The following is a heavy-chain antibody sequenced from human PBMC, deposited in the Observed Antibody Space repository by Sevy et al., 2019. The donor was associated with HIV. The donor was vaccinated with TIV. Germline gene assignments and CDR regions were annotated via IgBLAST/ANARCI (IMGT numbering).Heavy chain of an antibody. CDR1: GFTLGSYW. V-gene: IGHV3-74*01. J-gene: IGHJ4*02. Sequence: GGSLRLSCEASGFTLGSYWMHWVRRVPGKGLVWVARINSDASDIVYVGSVKGRFIISRDNARNTLYLQMNGLRVDDTAVYYCARDGRDAPGPVTYHPMFDRWGQGTQVTVSS. CDR3: ARDGRDAPGPVTYHPMFDR. CDR2: INSDASDI. D-gene: IGHD2-21*02.